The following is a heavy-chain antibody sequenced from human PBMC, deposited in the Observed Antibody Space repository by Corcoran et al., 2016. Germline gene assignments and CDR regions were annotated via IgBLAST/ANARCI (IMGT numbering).Heavy chain of an antibody. D-gene: IGHD3-16*01. Sequence: QVQLQESGPGLVKPSETLSLTCTVSGGSISSDYWSWIRQPPGKGLEWIGYIHYTGSINYNPSLKSRVTVSVDTSKSQVSLKLISVTAADTAVYSCARVTTVVSTWRFDPWGQGTLVTVSS. V-gene: IGHV4-59*01. CDR1: GGSISSDY. J-gene: IGHJ5*02. CDR2: IHYTGSI. CDR3: ARVTTVVSTWRFDP.